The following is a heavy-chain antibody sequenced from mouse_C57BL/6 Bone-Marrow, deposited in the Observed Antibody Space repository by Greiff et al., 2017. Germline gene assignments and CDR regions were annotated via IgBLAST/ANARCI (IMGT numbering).Heavy chain of an antibody. J-gene: IGHJ2*01. CDR2: IDPSDSET. Sequence: VHLQQPGAELVRPGSSVKLSCKASGYTFTSYWMHWVKQRPIQGLEWIGNIDPSDSETHYNQKFKDKATLTVDKSSSTAYMQLISLTSEDSAVYYCARYRDDFYFDYWGQGTTLTVSS. CDR1: GYTFTSYW. D-gene: IGHD2-14*01. CDR3: ARYRDDFYFDY. V-gene: IGHV1-52*01.